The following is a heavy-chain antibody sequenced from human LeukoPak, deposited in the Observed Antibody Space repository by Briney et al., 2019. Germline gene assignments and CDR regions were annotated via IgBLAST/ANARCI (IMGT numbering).Heavy chain of an antibody. CDR2: IYYSGST. J-gene: IGHJ4*02. V-gene: IGHV4-39*01. CDR3: ARLIAAAGRGIDH. D-gene: IGHD6-13*01. Sequence: SETLSLTCTVSGGSISSSTYYWGWIRQPPGKGLEWIGSIYYSGSTYYNPSLKSPVTISVDTSKNQFSLKLTSVTAAGTAVYYCARLIAAAGRGIDHWGQGTLVTVSS. CDR1: GGSISSSTYY.